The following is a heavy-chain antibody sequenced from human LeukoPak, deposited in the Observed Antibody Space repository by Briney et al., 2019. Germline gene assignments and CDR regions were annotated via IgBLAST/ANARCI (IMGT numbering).Heavy chain of an antibody. D-gene: IGHD1-14*01. Sequence: PSETLSLTCAVYGGSFSGYYWSWIRQPPGKGLEWIGEINHSGSTNYNPSLKSRVTISVDTSKNQFSLKLSSVTAADTAVYYCARGVLNHYMDVWGKGTTVTVSS. CDR1: GGSFSGYY. V-gene: IGHV4-34*01. CDR3: ARGVLNHYMDV. CDR2: INHSGST. J-gene: IGHJ6*03.